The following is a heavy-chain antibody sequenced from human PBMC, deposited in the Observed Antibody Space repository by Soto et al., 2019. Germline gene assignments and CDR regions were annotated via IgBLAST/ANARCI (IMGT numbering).Heavy chain of an antibody. CDR3: TASLQASYYYYYMDV. CDR2: IKSKTDGGTT. V-gene: IGHV3-15*01. J-gene: IGHJ6*03. CDR1: GFTFSNAW. D-gene: IGHD4-4*01. Sequence: GGSLRLSCAASGFTFSNAWMTWVRQAPGKGLEWVGRIKSKTDGGTTDYAAPVKGRFTISRDDSKNTLYLQMNSLKTEDTAVFYCTASLQASYYYYYMDVWGKGTTVTVSS.